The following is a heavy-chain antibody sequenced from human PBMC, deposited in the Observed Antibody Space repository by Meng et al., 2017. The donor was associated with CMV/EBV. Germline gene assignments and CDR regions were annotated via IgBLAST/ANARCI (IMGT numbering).Heavy chain of an antibody. Sequence: SLKISCAASGFTFDDYAMHWVRKAPGKGLEWVSGISWNSGSIGYADSVKGRFTISRDNAKNSLYLQMNSLRAEDTALYYCAKGIAAAVPNWFDPWGQGTLVTVSS. CDR2: ISWNSGSI. CDR3: AKGIAAAVPNWFDP. J-gene: IGHJ5*02. D-gene: IGHD6-13*01. CDR1: GFTFDDYA. V-gene: IGHV3-9*01.